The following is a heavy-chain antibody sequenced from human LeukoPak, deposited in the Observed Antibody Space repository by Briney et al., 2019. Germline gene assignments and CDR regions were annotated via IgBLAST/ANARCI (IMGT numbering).Heavy chain of an antibody. J-gene: IGHJ3*02. CDR3: ARALPSPLYSGSYADAFDI. D-gene: IGHD1-26*01. Sequence: GGSLRLSCAASGVTLSNVWMRWVRQAPGKGPEWVGRIRRKSVGGTTDYAAPVKGRFAISRDDSKNTLYLQMNSLRAEDTAVYYCARALPSPLYSGSYADAFDIWGQGTMVTVSS. CDR1: GVTLSNVW. CDR2: IRRKSVGGTT. V-gene: IGHV3-15*01.